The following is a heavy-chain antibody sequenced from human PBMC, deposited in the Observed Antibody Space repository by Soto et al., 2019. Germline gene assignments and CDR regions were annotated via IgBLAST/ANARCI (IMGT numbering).Heavy chain of an antibody. J-gene: IGHJ6*02. CDR1: GFTFSSYG. CDR3: ARGGRSGYDFDSMYYYDSSGYYPAPAPWYYGVDV. D-gene: IGHD3-22*01. Sequence: GGSLRLSCAASGFTFSSYGMHWVRQAPGKGLEWVAVIWYDGSNKYYADSVKGRFTISRDNSKNTLYLQMNSLRAEDTAVYYCARGGRSGYDFDSMYYYDSSGYYPAPAPWYYGVDVWGQGTTVTVSS. CDR2: IWYDGSNK. V-gene: IGHV3-33*01.